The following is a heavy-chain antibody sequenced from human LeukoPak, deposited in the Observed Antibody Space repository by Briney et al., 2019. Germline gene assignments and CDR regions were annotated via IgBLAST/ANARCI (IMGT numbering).Heavy chain of an antibody. V-gene: IGHV4-59*01. Sequence: SETLSLTCTASGCTISSYDWHWLRQPPGKGLEYIGDISYSGSNNYNPSLKSRVTISVDTSKNQFSLKLSSVTAADTAVYYCARLRQGYYCDYWGQGTLVTVSS. J-gene: IGHJ4*02. CDR2: ISYSGSN. CDR3: ARLRQGYYCDY. CDR1: GCTISSYD.